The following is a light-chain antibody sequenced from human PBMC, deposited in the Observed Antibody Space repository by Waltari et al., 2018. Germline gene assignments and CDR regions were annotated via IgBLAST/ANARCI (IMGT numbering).Light chain of an antibody. CDR3: QSYDSSNWV. CDR2: EDN. V-gene: IGLV6-57*02. CDR1: SGSIASNY. Sequence: NFMLTQPHSVSESPGKTVTISCTGSSGSIASNYVQWYQQRPGSAPTTVFYEDNQRPSGVPYRFSGSIDSSSNSASLTISRLKTEDEADYYCQSYDSSNWVFGTGTKVTVL. J-gene: IGLJ1*01.